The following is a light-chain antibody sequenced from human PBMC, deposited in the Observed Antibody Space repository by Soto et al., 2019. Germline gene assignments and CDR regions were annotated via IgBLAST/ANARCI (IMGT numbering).Light chain of an antibody. J-gene: IGKJ3*01. V-gene: IGKV1-12*01. CDR2: TAS. CDR3: QQANSFPQFT. CDR1: QAISNG. Sequence: DIHMTQSPSSVSASVGDRVTITCRASQAISNGLAWYQQKPGKAPKLLIHTASTLQRGVPSRFSGSGSGTDFTLTISSLQPEDFATYYCQQANSFPQFTFGPGTRVDIK.